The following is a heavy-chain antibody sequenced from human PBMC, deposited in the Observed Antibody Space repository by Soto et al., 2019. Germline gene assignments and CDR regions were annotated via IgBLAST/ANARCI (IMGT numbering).Heavy chain of an antibody. CDR2: ISRSGGST. CDR3: AKAICGGDCYPIWYYGMDV. D-gene: IGHD2-21*02. CDR1: GFTLISYA. V-gene: IGHV3-23*01. J-gene: IGHJ6*02. Sequence: GWSLRLSCAPSGFTLISYAMTWVRQAPGKGLEWVSVISRSGGSTNYADSVKGRFTISRDNSKKRLYLQMNSLRAEDTAVYYCAKAICGGDCYPIWYYGMDVWGQGTTVTVS.